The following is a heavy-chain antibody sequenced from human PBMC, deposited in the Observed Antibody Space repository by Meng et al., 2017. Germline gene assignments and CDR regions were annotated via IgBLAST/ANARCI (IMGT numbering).Heavy chain of an antibody. Sequence: GGSLRLSCAASGFTFNSYAMHWVRQAPGKGLEWVAVISYDGSNKYYADSVKGRFTISRDNSKNTLYLQMNSLRAEDTAVYYCARDLGWDIVVGFDIWGQGTMVTVSS. CDR1: GFTFNSYA. V-gene: IGHV3-30*04. D-gene: IGHD2-15*01. CDR2: ISYDGSNK. CDR3: ARDLGWDIVVGFDI. J-gene: IGHJ3*02.